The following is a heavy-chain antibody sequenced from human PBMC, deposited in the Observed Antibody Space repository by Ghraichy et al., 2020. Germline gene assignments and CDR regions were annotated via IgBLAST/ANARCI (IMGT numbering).Heavy chain of an antibody. D-gene: IGHD6-25*01. CDR2: MNPNSGNT. J-gene: IGHJ6*02. V-gene: IGHV1-8*01. Sequence: ASVKVSCKASGYTFTSYDINWVRQATGQGLEWMGWMNPNSGNTGYAQKFQGRVTMTRNTSISTAYMELSSLRSEDTAVYYCAREVPYSSGPNGMDVWGQGTTVTVSS. CDR3: AREVPYSSGPNGMDV. CDR1: GYTFTSYD.